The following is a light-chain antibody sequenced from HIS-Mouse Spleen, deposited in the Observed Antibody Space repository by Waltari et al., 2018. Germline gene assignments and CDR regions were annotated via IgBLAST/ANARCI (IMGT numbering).Light chain of an antibody. V-gene: IGLV3-21*02. CDR2: DDS. CDR3: QVWDSSSDHLV. CDR1: NIGSKS. J-gene: IGLJ3*02. Sequence: SYVLTQPPSVSVAPGQTARIPCWGNNIGSKSVQWYQQKPGQAPVLVVYDDSDRPSGIPERFSGSNSGNTATLTISRVEAGDEADYYCQVWDSSSDHLVFGGGTKLTVL.